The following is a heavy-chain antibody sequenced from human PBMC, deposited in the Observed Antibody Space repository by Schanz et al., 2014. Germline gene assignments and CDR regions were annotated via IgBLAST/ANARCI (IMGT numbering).Heavy chain of an antibody. D-gene: IGHD3-10*01. CDR2: VHPGGST. Sequence: DVHLLESGGGLVQPGGSLRLSCAVSGFIVRSNYMTWVRQAPGKGLEWVSFVHPGGSTYYPDSVKGRFTISRDNAKNTLYLQMNSLRAEDTAVYYCARPALWFGDNCFDPWGQGTLLTVSS. CDR3: ARPALWFGDNCFDP. CDR1: GFIVRSNY. J-gene: IGHJ5*02. V-gene: IGHV3-66*01.